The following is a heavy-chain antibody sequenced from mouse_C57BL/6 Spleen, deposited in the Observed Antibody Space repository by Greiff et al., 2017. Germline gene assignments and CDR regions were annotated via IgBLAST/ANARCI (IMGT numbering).Heavy chain of an antibody. CDR2: INYDGSST. CDR1: GFTFSDYY. D-gene: IGHD2-5*01. CDR3: ASYSNFYYYAMDY. V-gene: IGHV5-16*01. J-gene: IGHJ4*01. Sequence: EVKVVESEGGLVQPGSSMKLSCTASGFTFSDYYMAWVRQVPEKGLEWVANINYDGSSTYYLDSLKSRFIISRDNAKNILYLQRSSLKSEDTATYYCASYSNFYYYAMDYWGQGTSVTVSS.